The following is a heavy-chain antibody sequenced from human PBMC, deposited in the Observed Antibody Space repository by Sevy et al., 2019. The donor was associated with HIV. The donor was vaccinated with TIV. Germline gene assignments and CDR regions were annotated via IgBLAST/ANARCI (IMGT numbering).Heavy chain of an antibody. Sequence: ASVKVSCKASGYTFTSYGISWVRQAPGQGLEWMGWISAYNGNTNYAQKLQGRVTMTTDTSTSTAYMELRSLRSDDTAGDYCAGDLPTNFGAADYYYYGMDVWGQGTTVTVSS. CDR2: ISAYNGNT. V-gene: IGHV1-18*01. CDR1: GYTFTSYG. CDR3: AGDLPTNFGAADYYYYGMDV. D-gene: IGHD3-3*01. J-gene: IGHJ6*02.